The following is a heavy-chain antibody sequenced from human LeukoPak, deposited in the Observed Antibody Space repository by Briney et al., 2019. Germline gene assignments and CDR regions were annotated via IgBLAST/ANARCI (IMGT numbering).Heavy chain of an antibody. CDR2: IYYSGRT. J-gene: IGHJ5*02. CDR3: ARRDGYCSSSSCYFARFDP. V-gene: IGHV4-59*08. D-gene: IGHD2-2*01. CDR1: GDSINSYY. Sequence: SSETLSLTCTASGDSINSYYWSWIRQPPGKGLEWIGDIYYSGRTNYNPSLKSRVTVSVDTSKNQFSLKLSSVTAADTAVYHCARRDGYCSSSSCYFARFDPWGQGTLVTVSS.